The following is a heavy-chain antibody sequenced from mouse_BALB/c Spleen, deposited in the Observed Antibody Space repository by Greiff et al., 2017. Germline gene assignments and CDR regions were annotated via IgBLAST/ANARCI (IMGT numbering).Heavy chain of an antibody. CDR1: GYSFTSYW. V-gene: IGHV1-61*01. J-gene: IGHJ4*01. CDR3: ARQGYEGAMDY. Sequence: QVQLQQPGAELVRPGASVKLSCKASGYSFTSYWMNWVKQRPGQGLEWIGMINPSDSETRLNQKFKDKATVTVDKSSSTAYMQLSSPTSEDSAVYCCARQGYEGAMDYWGQGTSVTVSS. CDR2: INPSDSET. D-gene: IGHD2-14*01.